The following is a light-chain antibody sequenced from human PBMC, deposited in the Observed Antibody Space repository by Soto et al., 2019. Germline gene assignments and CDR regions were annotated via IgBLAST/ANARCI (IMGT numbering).Light chain of an antibody. V-gene: IGLV2-23*01. J-gene: IGLJ2*01. CDR1: NSDVGSYDF. CDR3: CSYAGSTSVI. CDR2: EAS. Sequence: QSVLTQPASVSGSPGQPITISCTGSNSDVGSYDFVSWYQQHPGKAPKLIIYEASKRPSGVSNRFSGSKSGNTASLSISGLQAEDEADYYCCSYAGSTSVIFGGGTKLTVL.